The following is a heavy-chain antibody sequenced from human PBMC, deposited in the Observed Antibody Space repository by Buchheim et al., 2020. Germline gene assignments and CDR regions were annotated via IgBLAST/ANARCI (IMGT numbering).Heavy chain of an antibody. Sequence: EVQLAESGGGLVQPGGSLRLSCAASGFTVSSNYMSWVRQAPGKGLEWVSVIYANGRTYFVDSVKGRFTISRDNSKNTLSLQMNSLRPDDTAVYYCARGGWLQWWDYYFDCWGQGTL. J-gene: IGHJ4*02. D-gene: IGHD5-24*01. CDR2: IYANGRT. V-gene: IGHV3-66*02. CDR1: GFTVSSNY. CDR3: ARGGWLQWWDYYFDC.